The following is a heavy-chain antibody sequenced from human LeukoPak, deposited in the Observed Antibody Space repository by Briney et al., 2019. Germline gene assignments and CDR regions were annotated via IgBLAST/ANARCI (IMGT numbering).Heavy chain of an antibody. Sequence: ASVKVSCKASGYTFTSYGISWVRQAPGQGLEWMGWMNPNSGNTGYAQKFQGRVTMTRNTSISTAYMELSSLRSEDTAVYYCARGRTVTTSYNWFDPWGQGTLVTVSS. CDR2: MNPNSGNT. CDR1: GYTFTSYG. V-gene: IGHV1-8*02. D-gene: IGHD4-17*01. CDR3: ARGRTVTTSYNWFDP. J-gene: IGHJ5*02.